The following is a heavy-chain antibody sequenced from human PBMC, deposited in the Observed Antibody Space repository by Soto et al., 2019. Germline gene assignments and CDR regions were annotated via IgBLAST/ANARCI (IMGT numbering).Heavy chain of an antibody. CDR1: GFTFSSYA. CDR2: ISGSGGST. Sequence: GGSLRLSCAASGFTFSSYAMSWVRQAPGKGLDWVSAISGSGGSTYYADSVKGRFTISRDNSKNTLYLQMNSLRAEDTAVYYCAKDLGPASGWFLAKLCPDYWGQGTLVTVSS. D-gene: IGHD2-2*01. CDR3: AKDLGPASGWFLAKLCPDY. J-gene: IGHJ4*02. V-gene: IGHV3-23*01.